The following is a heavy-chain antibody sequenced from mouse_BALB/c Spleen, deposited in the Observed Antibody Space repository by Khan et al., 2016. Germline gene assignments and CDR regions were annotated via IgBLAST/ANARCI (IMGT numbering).Heavy chain of an antibody. V-gene: IGHV5-6-3*01. D-gene: IGHD2-14*01. CDR2: INSNGGST. CDR1: GFTFSSYG. CDR3: AGERGRGTRYFDV. J-gene: IGHJ1*01. Sequence: EVELVESGGGLVQPGGSLKLSCAASGFTFSSYGMSWVRQTPDKRLELVATINSNGGSTYYPDSVKGRFTISRDNAKNTLYLQMSSLKSEDTAMYYCAGERGRGTRYFDVWGAGTTVTVSS.